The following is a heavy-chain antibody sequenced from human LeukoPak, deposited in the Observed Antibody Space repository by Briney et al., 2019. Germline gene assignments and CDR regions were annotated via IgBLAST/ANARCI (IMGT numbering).Heavy chain of an antibody. CDR3: AKDKSSSWYEGEFDP. V-gene: IGHV3-23*01. CDR2: ISGSGGST. D-gene: IGHD6-13*01. Sequence: GASLRLSCAASGFTFSSYAMSWVRQAPGKGLEWVSAISGSGGSTYYADSVKGRFTISRDNSKNTLYLQMNSLRAEDTAVYYCAKDKSSSWYEGEFDPWGQGTLVTVSS. J-gene: IGHJ5*02. CDR1: GFTFSSYA.